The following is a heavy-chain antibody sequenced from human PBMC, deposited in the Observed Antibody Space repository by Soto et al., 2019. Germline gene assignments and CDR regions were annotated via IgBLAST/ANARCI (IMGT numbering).Heavy chain of an antibody. Sequence: SVTVSCKASGDTFSSYAISWVRQAPGQGLEWMGGIIPIFCTANYAQKFQGRVTITADESTSTAYMELSSLRSEDTAVYYCARCGSGSYYTYYYYGMDVWGQGTTVTVSS. CDR1: GDTFSSYA. D-gene: IGHD3-10*01. CDR3: ARCGSGSYYTYYYYGMDV. CDR2: IIPIFCTA. V-gene: IGHV1-69*13. J-gene: IGHJ6*02.